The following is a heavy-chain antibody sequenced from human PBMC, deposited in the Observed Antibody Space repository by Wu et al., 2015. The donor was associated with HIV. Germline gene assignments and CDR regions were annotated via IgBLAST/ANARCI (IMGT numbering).Heavy chain of an antibody. J-gene: IGHJ2*01. Sequence: QVQLVQSGAEVKRPGAPVKISCKAREYEFKIYYLHWVRQAPGGGLEWLGLINPSSGVARYAPKFQGRLTMTRDSSTTTVYMDLSSLRSDDTAVYYCARVGGMVTANGYWFFDLWGRGSLLTVSS. V-gene: IGHV1-46*02. D-gene: IGHD2-21*02. CDR2: INPSSGVA. CDR3: ARVGGMVTANGYWFFDL. CDR1: EYEFKIYY.